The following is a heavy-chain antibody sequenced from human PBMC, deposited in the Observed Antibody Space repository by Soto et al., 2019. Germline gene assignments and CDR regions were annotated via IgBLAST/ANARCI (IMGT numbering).Heavy chain of an antibody. V-gene: IGHV4-59*01. CDR3: ARGRRSSGRHDASDI. J-gene: IGHJ3*02. D-gene: IGHD1-26*01. Sequence: QVQLLESGPGLVKPSETLSLTCTVSSGSIGTYYWNWIRQPPGKGLEWIAYIDYSGSTNSNPSLKSRLTLAIDTSKHQFSLKLSSVTAADTAVYYCARGRRSSGRHDASDIWGQGTMVTVSS. CDR2: IDYSGST. CDR1: SGSIGTYY.